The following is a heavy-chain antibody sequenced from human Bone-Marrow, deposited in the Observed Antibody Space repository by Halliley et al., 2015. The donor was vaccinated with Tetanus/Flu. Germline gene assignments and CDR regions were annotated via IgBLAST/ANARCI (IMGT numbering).Heavy chain of an antibody. CDR1: GGSIGSSGYY. CDR2: IYYSGSS. V-gene: IGHV4-39*01. D-gene: IGHD2-21*02. J-gene: IGHJ6*02. Sequence: TLSLTCTVSGGSIGSSGYYWGWIRQSPRKGLQWIGTIYYSGSSYNNPSLKSRVTISVDTSKNQFFLNLSSVTAADTAVYYCARHKGDSEGLGYYFYVDVWGRGTTVTVSS. CDR3: ARHKGDSEGLGYYFYVDV.